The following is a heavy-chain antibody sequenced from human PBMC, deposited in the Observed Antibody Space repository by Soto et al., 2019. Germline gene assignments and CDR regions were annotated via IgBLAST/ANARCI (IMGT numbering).Heavy chain of an antibody. V-gene: IGHV1-18*01. J-gene: IGHJ4*02. Sequence: QVHLVQSGAEVKKPGASVKVSCKGSGYAFTTYGITWVRQAPGQGLEWMGWISAHSGNTNYAQKLQGRVTVTRDTSTRTAYMERRSLRSDDTAVYYCARGRYGDYWGQGALVTVSS. D-gene: IGHD1-1*01. CDR2: ISAHSGNT. CDR1: GYAFTTYG. CDR3: ARGRYGDY.